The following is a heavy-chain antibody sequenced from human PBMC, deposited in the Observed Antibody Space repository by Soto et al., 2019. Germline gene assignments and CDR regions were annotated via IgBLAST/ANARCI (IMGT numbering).Heavy chain of an antibody. Sequence: LSLTCAVSGGSISSSNWWSWVRQPPGKGLEWIGEIYHSGSTNYNPSLKSRVTISVDKSKNQFSLKLSSVTAADTAVYYCARSLYYYDSSGYNLLFDYWGQGTLVTVSS. CDR3: ARSLYYYDSSGYNLLFDY. D-gene: IGHD3-22*01. V-gene: IGHV4-4*02. J-gene: IGHJ4*02. CDR1: GGSISSSNW. CDR2: IYHSGST.